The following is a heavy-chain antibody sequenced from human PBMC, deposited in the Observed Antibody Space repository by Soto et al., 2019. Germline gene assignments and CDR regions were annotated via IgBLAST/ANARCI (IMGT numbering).Heavy chain of an antibody. D-gene: IGHD2-2*01. J-gene: IGHJ4*02. CDR2: MNPNSGNT. V-gene: IGHV1-8*01. CDR1: GYTFTSYD. CDR3: ARIWGEEDIVVVPAAPYEYYFDY. Sequence: GASVKVSCKASGYTFTSYDINWVRQATGQGLEWMGWMNPNSGNTGYAQKFQGRVTMTRNTSISTAYMELSSLRSEDTAVYYCARIWGEEDIVVVPAAPYEYYFDYWGQGTLVTVSS.